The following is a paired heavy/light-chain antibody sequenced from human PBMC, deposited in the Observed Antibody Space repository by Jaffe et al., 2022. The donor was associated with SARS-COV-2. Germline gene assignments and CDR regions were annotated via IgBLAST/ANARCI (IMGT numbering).Light chain of an antibody. J-gene: IGLJ2*01. V-gene: IGLV1-47*01. Sequence: QSVLTQPPSASGTPGQTVTISCSGSSSNIGSNYVHWYQQLPGTAPKLLIYRNNQRPSGVPDRFSGSKSGTSASLAISGLRSEDESDYYCASWDDSLSGHVVFGGGTKLTVL. CDR2: RNN. CDR1: SSNIGSNY. CDR3: ASWDDSLSGHVV.
Heavy chain of an antibody. J-gene: IGHJ4*02. D-gene: IGHD1-1*01. V-gene: IGHV4-39*01. Sequence: QLQLQESGPGLVKPSETLSLTCTVSGGAISGSSYHWGWMRQPPGRGLEWIGNIYYSGKTYYNASLKSRVTISVDTSKNQFSLKLNSVTAADTALYYCARMGTEFDYWGQGTLVTVPS. CDR2: IYYSGKT. CDR1: GGAISGSSYH. CDR3: ARMGTEFDY.